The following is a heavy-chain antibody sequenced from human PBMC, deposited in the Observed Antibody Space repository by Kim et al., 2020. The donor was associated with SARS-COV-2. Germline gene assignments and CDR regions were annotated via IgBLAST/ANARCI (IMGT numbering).Heavy chain of an antibody. V-gene: IGHV1-3*01. CDR1: GYTFTRYA. Sequence: ASVKVSCKASGYTFTRYAMHWVRQAPGQRLEWMGWINDGNGNTKYSQKFQGRVTITRETSASTAYMELSSLRSEDTAVYYCARDLYYYDSSGYYYVNYYFDHWGQGPLVTVSS. CDR3: ARDLYYYDSSGYYYVNYYFDH. J-gene: IGHJ4*02. CDR2: INDGNGNT. D-gene: IGHD3-22*01.